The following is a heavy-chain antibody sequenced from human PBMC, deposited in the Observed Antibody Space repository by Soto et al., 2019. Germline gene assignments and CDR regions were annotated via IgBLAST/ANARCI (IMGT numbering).Heavy chain of an antibody. Sequence: QVQLVQSGAEVKKPGSSVKVSCKASGGTFSSYAINWVRQAPGQGLEWMGGIIRIFGTPDYAQRFRGRVTXPADESTSPAYMELSSLRSEDTAVYYCARQGSNEYYYYGMDVWGQGTTVTVSS. CDR2: IIRIFGTP. D-gene: IGHD3-10*01. V-gene: IGHV1-69*12. CDR3: ARQGSNEYYYYGMDV. CDR1: GGTFSSYA. J-gene: IGHJ6*02.